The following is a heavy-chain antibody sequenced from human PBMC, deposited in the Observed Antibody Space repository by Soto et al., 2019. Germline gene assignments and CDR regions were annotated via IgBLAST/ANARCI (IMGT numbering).Heavy chain of an antibody. V-gene: IGHV1-18*01. CDR3: ARASSNWNDQDY. J-gene: IGHJ4*02. D-gene: IGHD1-1*01. CDR2: ISAYNGNT. CDR1: GYTFTSYG. Sequence: ASVKVSCKAPGYTFTSYGISWVRQAPGQGLEWMGWISAYNGNTNYAQKLQGRVTMTTDTSTSTAYMELRSLRSDDTAVYYCARASSNWNDQDYWGQGTLVTVSS.